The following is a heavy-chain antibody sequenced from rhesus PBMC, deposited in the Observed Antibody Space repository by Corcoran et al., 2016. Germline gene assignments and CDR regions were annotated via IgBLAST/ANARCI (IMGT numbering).Heavy chain of an antibody. Sequence: QVQLQESGPGVVKPSETLSLTCAVSGYSISSGYDWSWIRQPPGKGLVWIGYIYGSSGSTNYNPSLKNRVTISKYTSKTQFSLKLSSVTAADTAVYYCAGTERLQYYYDSGYYPDYWGQGVLVTVSS. CDR2: IYGSSGST. D-gene: IGHD3-28*01. CDR3: AGTERLQYYYDSGYYPDY. J-gene: IGHJ4*01. V-gene: IGHV4-76*01. CDR1: GYSISSGYD.